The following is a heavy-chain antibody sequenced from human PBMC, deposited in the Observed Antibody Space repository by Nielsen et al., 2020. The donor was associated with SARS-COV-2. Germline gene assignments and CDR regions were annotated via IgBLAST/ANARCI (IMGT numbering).Heavy chain of an antibody. V-gene: IGHV1-46*01. CDR1: GYTFTGYY. CDR3: ARSDSSSWYGNDH. J-gene: IGHJ4*02. CDR2: INPSSGST. Sequence: ASVKVSCKASGYTFTGYYIHWVRQAPVQGLEWMGIINPSSGSTSYAQNFQGRVTMTRDTSTSTVYMELSSLRSEDTAMYYCARSDSSSWYGNDHWGQGTLVTVSS. D-gene: IGHD6-13*01.